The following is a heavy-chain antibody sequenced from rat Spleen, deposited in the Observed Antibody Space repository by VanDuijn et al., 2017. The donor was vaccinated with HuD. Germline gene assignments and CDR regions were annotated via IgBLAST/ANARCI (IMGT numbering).Heavy chain of an antibody. D-gene: IGHD1-11*01. J-gene: IGHJ1*01. V-gene: IGHV2-47*01. CDR2: KWSNGGT. CDR1: GLSLTSNS. CDR3: ARENYGGYKSYYWYFDF. Sequence: QVQLKESGPGLVQPSQTLSLTCTVSGLSLTSNSVSWIRQPPGKGLEWMGVKWSNGGTDYNSAIKSRLSISRDTSKSQVFLKMNSLQTEDTAMYFCARENYGGYKSYYWYFDFWGPGTMVTVSS.